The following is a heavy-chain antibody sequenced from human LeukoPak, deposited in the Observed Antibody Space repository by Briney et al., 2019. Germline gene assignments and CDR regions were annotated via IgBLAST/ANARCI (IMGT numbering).Heavy chain of an antibody. J-gene: IGHJ4*02. CDR2: IKQDGSEK. V-gene: IGHV3-7*01. CDR3: ARDVGGAAFPSWTLDY. D-gene: IGHD2-2*01. Sequence: PGGSLRLSCAASGITFSSYMLTWVRQAPGKGLEWVANIKQDGSEKYYVDSVEGRFSISRDNAKNSLYLQMNSLRAEDTAVYYCARDVGGAAFPSWTLDYWGQGTLVTVSS. CDR1: GITFSSYM.